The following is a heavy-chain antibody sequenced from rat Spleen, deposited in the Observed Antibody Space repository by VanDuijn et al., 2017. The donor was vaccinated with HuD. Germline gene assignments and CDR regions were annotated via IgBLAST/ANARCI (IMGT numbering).Heavy chain of an antibody. CDR1: GFLLTSNG. V-gene: IGHV2-72*01. CDR2: IWAGGST. Sequence: QVQLKESGPGLMQPSETLSLTCTVSGFLLTSNGVGWVRQPLGKGLMWMGSIWAGGSTIYNSAVQSRLSISRDTSKSQVFLNMNSLQPEDTGTYYCARHQVAPFDYWGQGVMVTVSS. CDR3: ARHQVAPFDY. D-gene: IGHD3-1*01. J-gene: IGHJ2*01.